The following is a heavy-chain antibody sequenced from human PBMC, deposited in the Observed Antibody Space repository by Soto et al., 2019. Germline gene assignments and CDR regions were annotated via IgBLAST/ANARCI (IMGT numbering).Heavy chain of an antibody. CDR1: GGTFSSDA. J-gene: IGHJ6*02. Sequence: GASVKVSCKASGGTFSSDAISWVRQAPGQGLEWMGGIIPIFGTANYAQKFQGRVTITADESTSTAYMELSSLRSEDTAVYYCARDHQPSGYSYGYYYYYGMDVWGQGTTVTVSS. D-gene: IGHD5-18*01. V-gene: IGHV1-69*13. CDR3: ARDHQPSGYSYGYYYYYGMDV. CDR2: IIPIFGTA.